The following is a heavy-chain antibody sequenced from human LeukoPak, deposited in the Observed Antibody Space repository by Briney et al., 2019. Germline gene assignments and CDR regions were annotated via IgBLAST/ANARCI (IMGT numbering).Heavy chain of an antibody. V-gene: IGHV3-53*01. Sequence: GGSLRLSCAASGFTFSSYSMNWVRQAPGKGLEWVSVIYSGGSTYYADSVKGRFTISRDNSKNTLYLQMNSLRAEDTALYYCARELVRWFDPWGQGTLVTVSS. J-gene: IGHJ5*02. D-gene: IGHD6-13*01. CDR2: IYSGGST. CDR3: ARELVRWFDP. CDR1: GFTFSSYS.